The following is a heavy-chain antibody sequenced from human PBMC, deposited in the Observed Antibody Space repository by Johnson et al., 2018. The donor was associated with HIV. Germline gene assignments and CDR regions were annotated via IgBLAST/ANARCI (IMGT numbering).Heavy chain of an antibody. CDR1: GFTVSSNY. D-gene: IGHD2-15*01. CDR3: AREPSGCSGGSCYSWGAFDI. Sequence: VQLVESGGGLIQPGGSLRLSCAASGFTVSSNYMSWVRQAPGKGLEWVSVIYSGGSTYYADAVTGRFTISRDNSKTPLSLKMSSLRGEDTAVYYCAREPSGCSGGSCYSWGAFDIWGQGTMVTVSS. V-gene: IGHV3-53*01. CDR2: IYSGGST. J-gene: IGHJ3*02.